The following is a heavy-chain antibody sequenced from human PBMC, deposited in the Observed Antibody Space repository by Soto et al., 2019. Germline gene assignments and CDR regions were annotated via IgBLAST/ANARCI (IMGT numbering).Heavy chain of an antibody. J-gene: IGHJ4*02. CDR2: IYYSGST. D-gene: IGHD3-22*01. Sequence: SETQSLTCTVSGGSISSGGYYWSWIRQHPGKGLEWIGYIYYSGSTYYNPSLKSRVTISVDTSKNQFSLKLSSVTAADTAVYYCARDSSGSEGVPFDYWGQGTLVTVYS. CDR3: ARDSSGSEGVPFDY. V-gene: IGHV4-31*03. CDR1: GGSISSGGYY.